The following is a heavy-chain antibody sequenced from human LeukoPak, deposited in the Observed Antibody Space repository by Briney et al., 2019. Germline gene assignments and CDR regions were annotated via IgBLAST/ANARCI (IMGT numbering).Heavy chain of an antibody. CDR1: GGSISSGDYY. CDR3: ARRILKAIRTYYYGSGSSSDRAFDI. CDR2: INHSGST. J-gene: IGHJ3*02. V-gene: IGHV4-39*07. Sequence: SETLSLTCTVSGGSISSGDYYWRWIRQPPGKGLEWIGEINHSGSTNYNPSLKSRVAISVDTSKNQFSLKLSSVTAADTAVYYCARRILKAIRTYYYGSGSSSDRAFDIWGQGTMVTVSS. D-gene: IGHD3-10*01.